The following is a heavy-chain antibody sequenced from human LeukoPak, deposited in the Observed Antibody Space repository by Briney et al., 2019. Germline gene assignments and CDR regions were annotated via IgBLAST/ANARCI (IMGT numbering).Heavy chain of an antibody. CDR1: GGSISSYY. CDR3: AREGSMTARPFVSIDY. V-gene: IGHV4-4*07. J-gene: IGHJ4*02. CDR2: IHASGST. D-gene: IGHD6-6*01. Sequence: SETLSLTCTVSGGSISSYYWSWIRQPAGKGLEWIGRIHASGSTDYNPPLESRVTMSVDTSKSQFSLRLSSVTAADTAVYYCAREGSMTARPFVSIDYWGQGTLVTVSS.